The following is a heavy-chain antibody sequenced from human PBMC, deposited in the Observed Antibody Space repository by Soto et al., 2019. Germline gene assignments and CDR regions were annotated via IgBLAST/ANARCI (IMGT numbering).Heavy chain of an antibody. CDR3: ARLAGWNGYYDSSSYYYFDY. D-gene: IGHD3-22*01. CDR1: GGSISSGDSY. Sequence: LSLTCNVSGGSISSGDSYWSWVRQPPGMGLEWIGYIYYNGNTYYNPSLKSRVTISVDTSKNQFSLKLSSVAAADTAVYFCARLAGWNGYYDSSSYYYFDYWGQGTLVP. CDR2: IYYNGNT. J-gene: IGHJ4*02. V-gene: IGHV4-30-4*01.